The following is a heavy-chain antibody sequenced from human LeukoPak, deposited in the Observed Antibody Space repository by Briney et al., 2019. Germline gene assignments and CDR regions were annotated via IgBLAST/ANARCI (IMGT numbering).Heavy chain of an antibody. J-gene: IGHJ4*02. CDR2: VYSSGST. D-gene: IGHD2-2*01. CDR3: ASYISTPSRRNLDC. Sequence: PSETLSLTCTVSGGSISGYYWTWIRQSPGKGLEWIAYVYSSGSTNYNPSLYSRVTISLDTSKNQFSLKLSSVTAADTAVYYCASYISTPSRRNLDCWGQGTLVTVSS. V-gene: IGHV4-59*08. CDR1: GGSISGYY.